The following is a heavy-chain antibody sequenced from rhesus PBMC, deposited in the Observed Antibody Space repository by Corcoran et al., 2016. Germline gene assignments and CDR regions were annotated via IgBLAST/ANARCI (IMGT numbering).Heavy chain of an antibody. Sequence: QLQLQESGPGLVKPSETLSVTCAVSGGSISSSYWSWIRQAPGKGLEWIGYIYGSGSGTNYNPSPKSRVTLSVDTTKNQLSLKLISVTTADTAVYYCARFGYSYSYLTFDYWGQGVLVTVSS. CDR3: ARFGYSYSYLTFDY. D-gene: IGHD5-36*02. CDR2: IYGSGSGT. J-gene: IGHJ4*01. CDR1: GGSISSSY. V-gene: IGHV4-169*01.